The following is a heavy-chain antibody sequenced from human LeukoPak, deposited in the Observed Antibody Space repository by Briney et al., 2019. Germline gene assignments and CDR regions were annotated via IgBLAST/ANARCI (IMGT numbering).Heavy chain of an antibody. CDR1: GGSISSYY. V-gene: IGHV4-59*01. CDR2: IYYSGST. J-gene: IGHJ4*01. Sequence: PSETLSLTCTVSGGSISSYYWSWLRQPPGKGMEWVGYIYYSGSTNYNPSLKSRVTISVDTSKNQFSLKLSSVTAADTAVYYCASTVTTGWALNYWGQGTLVTVSS. D-gene: IGHD4-17*01. CDR3: ASTVTTGWALNY.